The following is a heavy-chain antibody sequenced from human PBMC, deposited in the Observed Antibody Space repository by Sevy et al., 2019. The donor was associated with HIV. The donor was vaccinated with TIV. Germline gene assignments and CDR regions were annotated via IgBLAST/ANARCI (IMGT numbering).Heavy chain of an antibody. V-gene: IGHV3-72*01. CDR2: IRKKADSYTT. Sequence: GGSLRLSCAASGFTFSDHYMEWVRQAPGKGLEWIGRIRKKADSYTTEYAQSVKGRFTISRADAKDSLYLRMNSLKTEDAGGYYCATHAGIAAAGRVFDYWGQGTLVTVSS. CDR3: ATHAGIAAAGRVFDY. CDR1: GFTFSDHY. D-gene: IGHD6-13*01. J-gene: IGHJ4*02.